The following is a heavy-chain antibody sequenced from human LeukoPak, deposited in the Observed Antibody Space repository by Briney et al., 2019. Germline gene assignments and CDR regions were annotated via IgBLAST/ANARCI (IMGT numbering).Heavy chain of an antibody. CDR3: AKVSSSTFAAFDI. CDR2: TYYRSKWYN. J-gene: IGHJ3*02. Sequence: SQTLSLTCAISGDRVSSNSAAWNWIRQSPSRGLEWLGRTYYRSKWYNDYAVSVKSRISINPDKSKHQFSVQLNSVTPDEVLVCYCAKVSSSTFAAFDIWGQGTMVTVSS. CDR1: GDRVSSNSAA. V-gene: IGHV6-1*01. D-gene: IGHD6-6*01.